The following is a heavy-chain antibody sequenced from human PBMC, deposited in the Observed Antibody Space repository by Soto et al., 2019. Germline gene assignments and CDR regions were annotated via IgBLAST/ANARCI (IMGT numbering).Heavy chain of an antibody. CDR3: ARDRLYGVGAHVGEGDYFDY. D-gene: IGHD1-26*01. V-gene: IGHV3-23*01. J-gene: IGHJ4*02. CDR2: ISGSGVYT. CDR1: GFIFSNYA. Sequence: GSLRLSCAASGFIFSNYAMTWVRQAPGRGLEWVSGISGSGVYTYSADSVKGRFTLSRDSSKNTLYLQMNSLRAEDTAVYYCARDRLYGVGAHVGEGDYFDYWGQGTLVTVSS.